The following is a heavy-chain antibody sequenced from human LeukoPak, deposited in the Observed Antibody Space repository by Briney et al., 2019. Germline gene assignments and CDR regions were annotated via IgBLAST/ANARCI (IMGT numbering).Heavy chain of an antibody. CDR2: ISPYNGNT. CDR3: ARDNTWYFDL. D-gene: IGHD2/OR15-2a*01. J-gene: IGHJ2*01. CDR1: GYTFSSYA. Sequence: ASVKVFCTASGYTFSSYAITWVRQAPGQGLEWMGWISPYNGNTDSAQKFQDRVTMTTDTSTSAAYMELRSLRSDDTAVYYCARDNTWYFDLWGRGTLVTVSS. V-gene: IGHV1-18*01.